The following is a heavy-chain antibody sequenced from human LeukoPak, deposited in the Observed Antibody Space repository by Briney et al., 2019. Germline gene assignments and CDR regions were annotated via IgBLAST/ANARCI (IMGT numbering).Heavy chain of an antibody. Sequence: SQTLSLTCALSGDSVSSNSAAWTWIRQSPSRGLEWLGRTYYRSKWSDDYAVSVKSRITINPDTSKNQFSLHLNSMTPEDTAIYYCARGRVTTIANYYYYYIDVWGEGTTVTASS. J-gene: IGHJ6*03. CDR3: ARGRVTTIANYYYYYIDV. CDR1: GDSVSSNSAA. D-gene: IGHD4-17*01. CDR2: TYYRSKWSD. V-gene: IGHV6-1*01.